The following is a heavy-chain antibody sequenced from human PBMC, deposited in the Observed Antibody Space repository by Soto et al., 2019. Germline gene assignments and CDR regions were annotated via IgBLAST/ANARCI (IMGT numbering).Heavy chain of an antibody. CDR3: TRVGVGLAAPRVWPY. CDR2: INPYNGNT. Sequence: ASVKVSCKASGYTFTSYGISWVRQAPGQGLEWMAWINPYNGNTKYAEKFLGRVTVTTDTSTATAYMEVRSLTSDDTAVFYCTRVGVGLAAPRVWPYWGQGTPVTVSS. CDR1: GYTFTSYG. J-gene: IGHJ4*02. D-gene: IGHD6-13*01. V-gene: IGHV1-18*01.